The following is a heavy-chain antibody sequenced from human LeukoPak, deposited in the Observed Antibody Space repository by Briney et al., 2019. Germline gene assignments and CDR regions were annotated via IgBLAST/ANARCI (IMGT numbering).Heavy chain of an antibody. CDR2: ICGSVGST. CDR1: GFTFSSYA. Sequence: GGSLRLSCAASGFTFSSYAMSWVRQAPGKGVGWVSAICGSVGSTYYAVSVKGRFTISRDNSKNTLYLQMNSLRAEDTAVYYCAKGLRITMIVVVSWGQGTLVTVSS. V-gene: IGHV3-23*01. D-gene: IGHD3-22*01. J-gene: IGHJ4*02. CDR3: AKGLRITMIVVVS.